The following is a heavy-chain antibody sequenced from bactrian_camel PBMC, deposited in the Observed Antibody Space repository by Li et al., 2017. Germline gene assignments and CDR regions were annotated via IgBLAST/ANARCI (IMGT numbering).Heavy chain of an antibody. V-gene: IGHV3S26*01. CDR2: TIDATDKK. CDR1: GFAYSTYC. Sequence: HVQLVESGGGSVEAGGSLKLSCTTSGFAYSTYCMGWFRQRPGKGREGVATIDATDKKRYADPVTGRFTISRDRAKKTLTLEMTSLKPEDTAMYYCAADLQWCRSGYFDPYARLGYRGQGTQVTVLGPTLVTVLGQGTQVTVS. D-gene: IGHD2*01. J-gene: IGHJ4*01.